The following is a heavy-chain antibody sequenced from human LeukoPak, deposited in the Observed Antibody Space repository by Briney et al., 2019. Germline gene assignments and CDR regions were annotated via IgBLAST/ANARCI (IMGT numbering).Heavy chain of an antibody. CDR3: ARRLSTYSSSPYFDY. Sequence: SETLSLTCTVSGGSISSSSYYWGWIRQPPGKGLEWIGSIYYSGGTYYNPSLKSRVTISVDTSKNQSSLKLSSVTAADTAVYYCARRLSTYSSSPYFDYWGQGTLVAVSS. CDR1: GGSISSSSYY. CDR2: IYYSGGT. J-gene: IGHJ4*02. V-gene: IGHV4-39*01. D-gene: IGHD6-6*01.